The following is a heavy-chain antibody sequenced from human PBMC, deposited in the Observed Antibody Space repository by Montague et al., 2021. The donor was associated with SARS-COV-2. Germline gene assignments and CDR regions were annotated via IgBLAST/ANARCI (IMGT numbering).Heavy chain of an antibody. D-gene: IGHD1-26*01. CDR3: ARVGGNHYRYFDY. J-gene: IGHJ4*02. CDR2: IYTSGST. Sequence: TLSLTCTVSGDSVRSEIYYWSWIRQPAGKGLEWIRRIYTSGSTNYNPSLRSRVTISVDTSKNQFSLRLSFVTAVDTAVYYCARVGGNHYRYFDYWGQGTLVTVSS. V-gene: IGHV4-61*02. CDR1: GDSVRSEIYY.